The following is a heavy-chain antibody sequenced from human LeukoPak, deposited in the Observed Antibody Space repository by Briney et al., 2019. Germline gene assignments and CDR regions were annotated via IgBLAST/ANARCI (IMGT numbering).Heavy chain of an antibody. D-gene: IGHD3-3*01. CDR1: GYTFIGYY. CDR3: ARDEYDGDY. CDR2: INPSSGST. J-gene: IGHJ4*02. Sequence: ASVKVSCKASGYTFIGYYMHWVRQAPGQGLEWMGIINPSSGSTTYAQKFQGRVTVTRDTSTSTVYMELSSLRSEDTAVYYCARDEYDGDYWGQGTLVTVSS. V-gene: IGHV1-46*01.